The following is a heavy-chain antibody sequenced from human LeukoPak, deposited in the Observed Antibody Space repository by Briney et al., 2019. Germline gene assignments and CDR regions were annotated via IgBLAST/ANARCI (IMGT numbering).Heavy chain of an antibody. CDR2: IKSDGSNI. V-gene: IGHV3-74*01. CDR1: GFTFSSYW. D-gene: IGHD1-26*01. J-gene: IGHJ3*02. Sequence: GGSLRLSCAASGFTFSSYWMHWVRQPPGKGLVWVSRIKSDGSNIVYADSVKGRFTISRDNAKNTLFLQMNSLRAEDTAVYYCARSIVHDAFDIWGQGTMVTVSS. CDR3: ARSIVHDAFDI.